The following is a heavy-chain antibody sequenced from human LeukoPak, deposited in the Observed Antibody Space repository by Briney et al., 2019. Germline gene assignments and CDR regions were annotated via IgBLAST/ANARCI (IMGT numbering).Heavy chain of an antibody. D-gene: IGHD1-20*01. CDR3: GKRDCSDNNCYFVN. Sequence: GGSLRLSCAASGFTLSSYGMSWVRQAPAKGLEWVSTLSARGDSTYYVDSVKGRFTISRDNSKNTLYLQMDSLRAEDTAVYFCGKRDCSDNNCYFVNWGQGTLVTVSS. CDR1: GFTLSSYG. J-gene: IGHJ4*02. CDR2: LSARGDST. V-gene: IGHV3-23*01.